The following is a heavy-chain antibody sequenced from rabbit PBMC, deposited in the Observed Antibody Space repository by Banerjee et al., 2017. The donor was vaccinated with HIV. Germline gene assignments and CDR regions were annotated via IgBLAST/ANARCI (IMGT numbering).Heavy chain of an antibody. CDR2: INTSSGNT. V-gene: IGHV1S45*01. D-gene: IGHD2-1*01. J-gene: IGHJ4*01. Sequence: QEQLEESGGGLVQPEGSLTLTCTASGFSFSNKYVMCWVRQAPGKGLEWIACINTSSGNTVYATWAKGRFTISKASWTTVTLQMTSLTAADTATYFCARGWITMTMNLWGQGTLVTVS. CDR3: ARGWITMTMNL. CDR1: GFSFSNKYV.